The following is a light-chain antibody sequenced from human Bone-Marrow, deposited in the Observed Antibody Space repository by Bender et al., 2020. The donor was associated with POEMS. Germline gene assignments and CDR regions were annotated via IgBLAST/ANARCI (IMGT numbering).Light chain of an antibody. CDR2: ESN. CDR3: QSYDNSLGGWV. CDR1: RSTIGKNY. V-gene: IGLV1-51*01. Sequence: QSVLTQPPSVSAAPGQKVTISCSGSRSTIGKNYVSWYQLLPRTAPKVLIYESNKRPSGIPDRFSGSKSGTSASLAITGLQAEDEGDYYCQSYDNSLGGWVFGGGTKLTVL. J-gene: IGLJ3*02.